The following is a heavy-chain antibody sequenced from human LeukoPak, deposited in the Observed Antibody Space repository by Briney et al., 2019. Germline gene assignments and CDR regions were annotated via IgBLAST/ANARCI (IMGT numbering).Heavy chain of an antibody. Sequence: SETLSLTCTVSGGSISSSSYYWGWIRQPPGKGLEWSGSIYYSGSTYYNPSLKSRVTISVDTSKNQFSLKLSSVTAADTAVYYCARGPYYDFWSGYYGNNWFDPWGQGTLVTVSS. D-gene: IGHD3-3*01. J-gene: IGHJ5*02. CDR2: IYYSGST. CDR1: GGSISSSSYY. V-gene: IGHV4-39*07. CDR3: ARGPYYDFWSGYYGNNWFDP.